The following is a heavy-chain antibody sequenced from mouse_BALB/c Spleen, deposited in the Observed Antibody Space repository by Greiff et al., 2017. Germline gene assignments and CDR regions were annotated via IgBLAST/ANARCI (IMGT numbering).Heavy chain of an antibody. CDR2: ISSGSSTI. Sequence: EVNVVESGGGLVQPGGSRKLSCAASGFTFSSFGMHWVRQAPEKGLEWVAYISSGSSTIYYADTVKGRFTISRDNPKNTLFLQMTSLRSEDTAMYYCARHGNYVAWFAYWGQGTLVTVSA. CDR3: ARHGNYVAWFAY. J-gene: IGHJ3*01. CDR1: GFTFSSFG. V-gene: IGHV5-17*02. D-gene: IGHD2-1*01.